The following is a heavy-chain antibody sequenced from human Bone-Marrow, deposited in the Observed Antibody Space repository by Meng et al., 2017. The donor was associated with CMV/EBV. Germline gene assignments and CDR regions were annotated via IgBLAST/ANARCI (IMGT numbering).Heavy chain of an antibody. D-gene: IGHD2-2*01. J-gene: IGHJ6*02. Sequence: GESLKISCAASGFTFSSYGMHWVRQAPGKGLEWVAFIRYDGSNKYYADSVKGRFTISRDNSKNTLYLQMNSLRAEDTAVYYCARFLVPAAISYYYGMDVWGQGTTVTVSS. CDR1: GFTFSSYG. CDR2: IRYDGSNK. CDR3: ARFLVPAAISYYYGMDV. V-gene: IGHV3-30*02.